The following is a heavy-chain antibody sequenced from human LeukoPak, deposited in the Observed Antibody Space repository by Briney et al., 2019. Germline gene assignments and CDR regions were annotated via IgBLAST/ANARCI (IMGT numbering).Heavy chain of an antibody. CDR2: IRYGGSNK. CDR3: AKGDDYVWGSYRYATDRPDY. J-gene: IGHJ4*02. CDR1: GFTFSSYG. V-gene: IGHV3-30*02. D-gene: IGHD3-16*02. Sequence: GGSLRLSCAASGFTFSSYGMHWVRQAPGKGLEWVAFIRYGGSNKYYADSVKGRFTISRDNSKNTLYLQMNSLRAEDTAVYYCAKGDDYVWGSYRYATDRPDYWGQGTLVTVSS.